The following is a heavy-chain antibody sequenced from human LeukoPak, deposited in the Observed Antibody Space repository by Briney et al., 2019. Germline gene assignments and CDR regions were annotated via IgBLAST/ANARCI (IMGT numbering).Heavy chain of an antibody. V-gene: IGHV1-69*13. CDR1: GGTFSNYA. Sequence: ASVKVSCKSSGGTFSNYAISWVRQAPGQGLEWMGGIIPIFGTTKYAQKLQGRVTITADESTSTAYMELSSLRSEDTAMYYCARAPAYNWNYGWFDPWGQGTLVTVSS. CDR2: IIPIFGTT. J-gene: IGHJ5*02. D-gene: IGHD1-7*01. CDR3: ARAPAYNWNYGWFDP.